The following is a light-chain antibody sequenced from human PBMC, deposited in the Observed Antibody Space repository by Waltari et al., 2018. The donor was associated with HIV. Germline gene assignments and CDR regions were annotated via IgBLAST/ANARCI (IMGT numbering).Light chain of an antibody. CDR3: AAWDASLSVV. CDR1: SSNIGRNY. V-gene: IGLV1-47*01. J-gene: IGLJ2*01. Sequence: QSVLTQPPSASGTPGQRVTISCSGSSSNIGRNYVYWYQQLPGTAPKLRIYTNNQLPSGVPDRFSGSKSGTSASLAISGLRSEDEADYYCAAWDASLSVVFGGGTKLTVL. CDR2: TNN.